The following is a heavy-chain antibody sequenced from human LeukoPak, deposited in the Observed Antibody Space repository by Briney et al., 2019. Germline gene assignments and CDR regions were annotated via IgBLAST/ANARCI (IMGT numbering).Heavy chain of an antibody. CDR2: ISAYNGNT. CDR3: ARDGVGYCSGGSCYSS. V-gene: IGHV1-18*04. Sequence: GASVKVSCKASGYTSTSYGISWVRQAPGQGLEWMGWISAYNGNTNYAQKLQGRVTMTTDTSTSTAYMELRSLRSDDTAVYYCARDGVGYCSGGSCYSSWGQGTLVTVSS. D-gene: IGHD2-15*01. CDR1: GYTSTSYG. J-gene: IGHJ4*02.